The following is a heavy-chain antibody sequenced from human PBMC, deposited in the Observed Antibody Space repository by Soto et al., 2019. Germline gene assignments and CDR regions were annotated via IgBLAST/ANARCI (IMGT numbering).Heavy chain of an antibody. CDR3: AKGPYSSSFIPSYYYYGMDV. V-gene: IGHV3-43D*04. D-gene: IGHD6-6*01. J-gene: IGHJ6*02. CDR1: GFTFDDYA. Sequence: LRLSCAASGFTFDDYAMHWVRQAPGKGLEWVSLISWDGGSTYYADSVKGRFTISRDNSKNSLYLQMNSLRAEDTALYYCAKGPYSSSFIPSYYYYGMDVWGQGTTVTVSS. CDR2: ISWDGGST.